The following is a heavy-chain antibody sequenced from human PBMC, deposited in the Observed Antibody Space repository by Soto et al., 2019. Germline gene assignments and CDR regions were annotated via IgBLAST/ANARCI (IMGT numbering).Heavy chain of an antibody. J-gene: IGHJ4*02. CDR2: ISAYNGNT. CDR1: GYTFTSYG. V-gene: IGHV1-18*04. D-gene: IGHD6-6*01. CDR3: ARAESSSSEGFDY. Sequence: ASVKVSCKASGYTFTSYGISWVRQAPGQGLEWMGWISAYNGNTNYAQKLQGRVTISIDTSENQFSLKLSSVTAADTAVYYCARAESSSSEGFDYWGRGTLVTVSS.